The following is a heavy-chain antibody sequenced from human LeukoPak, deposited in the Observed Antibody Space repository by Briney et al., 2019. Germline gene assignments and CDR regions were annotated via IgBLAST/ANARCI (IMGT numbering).Heavy chain of an antibody. CDR2: ISHSGST. D-gene: IGHD3-3*01. J-gene: IGHJ3*02. V-gene: IGHV4-34*01. CDR3: ANYYDFWGHI. Sequence: PSETLSLTCAVYGGSFSGYYWSWIRQPPGKGLEWIGEISHSGSTNYNPSLKSRVTISVDTSKNQFSLKLSSVTAADTAVYYCANYYDFWGHIWGQGTMVTVSS. CDR1: GGSFSGYY.